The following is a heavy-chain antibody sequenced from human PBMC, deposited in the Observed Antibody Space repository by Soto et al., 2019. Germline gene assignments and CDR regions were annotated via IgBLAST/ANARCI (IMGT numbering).Heavy chain of an antibody. J-gene: IGHJ4*02. Sequence: QVQLQESGPGLVKPSETLSLTCTVSGGSISNYYWSWVRQLPGKGLECIGYIYYSGSTNYNPSLKSRITISVDTSKNQFSLKLSSVTAADTAVYYCARNYGDYVDYWGQGTLVTVSS. CDR1: GGSISNYY. CDR2: IYYSGST. CDR3: ARNYGDYVDY. D-gene: IGHD4-17*01. V-gene: IGHV4-59*08.